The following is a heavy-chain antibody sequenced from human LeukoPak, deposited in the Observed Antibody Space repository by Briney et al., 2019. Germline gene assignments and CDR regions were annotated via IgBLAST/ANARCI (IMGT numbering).Heavy chain of an antibody. D-gene: IGHD3-9*01. V-gene: IGHV3-30*18. CDR1: GFTFSSYG. CDR3: AKDTGLYASYFDWNYYFDY. Sequence: GGSLRLSCAASGFTFSSYGVHWVRQAPGKGLEWVAVISYDGSNKYYADSVKGRFTISRDNSKNTLYLQMNSLRAEDTAVYYCAKDTGLYASYFDWNYYFDYWGQGTLVTVSS. CDR2: ISYDGSNK. J-gene: IGHJ4*02.